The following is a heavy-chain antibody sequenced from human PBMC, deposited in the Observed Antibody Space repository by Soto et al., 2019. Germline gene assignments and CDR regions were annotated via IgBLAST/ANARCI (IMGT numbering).Heavy chain of an antibody. CDR2: IYYSGST. J-gene: IGHJ4*02. Sequence: SETLSLTCTVSGGSISSGGYYWSWIRQHPGKGLEWIGYIYYSGSTYYNPSLKSRVTISVDTSTSTTYMELRSLRSDDTAVYYCARDRVAGTFAYWGQGTLVTVSS. CDR1: GGSISSGGYY. CDR3: ARDRVAGTFAY. D-gene: IGHD6-19*01. V-gene: IGHV4-31*03.